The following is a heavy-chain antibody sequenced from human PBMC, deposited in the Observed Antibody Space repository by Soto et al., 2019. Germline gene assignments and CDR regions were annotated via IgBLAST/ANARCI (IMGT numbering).Heavy chain of an antibody. CDR3: AKDHCISTSCYNFDY. V-gene: IGHV3-30*18. D-gene: IGHD2-2*01. CDR2: ISYDGSNK. J-gene: IGHJ4*02. CDR1: GFTFSSYG. Sequence: GGSLRLSCAASGFTFSSYGMHWVRQAPGKGLEWVAVISYDGSNKYYADSVKGRFTISRDNSKNTLYLQMNSLRAEDTAVYYCAKDHCISTSCYNFDYWGQGT.